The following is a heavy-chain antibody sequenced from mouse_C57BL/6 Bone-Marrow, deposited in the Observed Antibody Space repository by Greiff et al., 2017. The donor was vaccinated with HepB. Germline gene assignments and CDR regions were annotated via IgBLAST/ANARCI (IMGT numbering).Heavy chain of an antibody. CDR2: IYPRSGYT. CDR3: ARSGITTVVGYFDV. Sequence: VQLQESGAELARPGASVKLSCKASGYTFTSYGISWVKQRTGQGLEWIGEIYPRSGYTYYNEKFKGKATLTADKSSSTAYMELRSLTSEDAAVYFCARSGITTVVGYFDVWGTGTTVTVSS. D-gene: IGHD1-1*01. V-gene: IGHV1-81*01. CDR1: GYTFTSYG. J-gene: IGHJ1*03.